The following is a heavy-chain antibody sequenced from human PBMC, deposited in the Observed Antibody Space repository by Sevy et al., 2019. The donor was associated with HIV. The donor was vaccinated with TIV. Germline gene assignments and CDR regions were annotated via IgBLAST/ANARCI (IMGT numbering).Heavy chain of an antibody. J-gene: IGHJ5*02. CDR3: ARDHYDYVWGSYRSGWFDP. D-gene: IGHD3-16*02. CDR2: IIPIFGTA. CDR1: GGTFSSYA. V-gene: IGHV1-69*13. Sequence: ASVKVSCKASGGTFSSYAISWVRQAPGQGLEWMGGIIPIFGTANYAQKFQGRVTITADESTSTAYMELSSLGSEDTAVYYCARDHYDYVWGSYRSGWFDPWGQGTLVTVSS.